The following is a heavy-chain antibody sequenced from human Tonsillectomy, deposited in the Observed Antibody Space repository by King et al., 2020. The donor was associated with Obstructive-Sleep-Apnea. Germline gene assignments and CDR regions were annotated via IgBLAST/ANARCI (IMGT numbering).Heavy chain of an antibody. V-gene: IGHV4-39*07. J-gene: IGHJ3*02. CDR1: GGSISSSRYY. Sequence: LQLQESGPGLVKPSETLSLTCTVSGGSISSSRYYWGWIRQPPGKGLEWIESIYYTGSTYYNPSLKSRVTISVDTSKNQFSLKLSSVTAADTAVYYCASVRYSYGYLSAFDIWGQGTMVTVSS. CDR3: ASVRYSYGYLSAFDI. D-gene: IGHD5-18*01. CDR2: IYYTGST.